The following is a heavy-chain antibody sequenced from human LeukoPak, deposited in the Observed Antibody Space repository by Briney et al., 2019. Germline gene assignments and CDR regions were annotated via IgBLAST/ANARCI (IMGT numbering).Heavy chain of an antibody. CDR1: GYTFTGYY. D-gene: IGHD3-10*01. J-gene: IGHJ5*02. CDR3: ARVLGYYGSGSHYTREKNWFDP. V-gene: IGHV1-2*02. Sequence: ASVKVSCKASGYTFTGYYMHWVRQAPGQGLEWMGWINPNSGGTNYAQKFQGRVTMTRDTSISTAYMELSRLRSDDTAVYYCARVLGYYGSGSHYTREKNWFDPWGQGTLVTVSS. CDR2: INPNSGGT.